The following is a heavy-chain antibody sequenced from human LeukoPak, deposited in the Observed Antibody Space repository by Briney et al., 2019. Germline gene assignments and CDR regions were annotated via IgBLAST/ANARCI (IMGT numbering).Heavy chain of an antibody. V-gene: IGHV4-59*01. CDR3: ARGAIVTPTLMFNS. CDR1: GCSFSNYY. D-gene: IGHD2-15*01. CDR2: VYYSGTT. J-gene: IGHJ4*02. Sequence: PAETLSLTCSVSGCSFSNYYWSWIRQPPGKGLEWIGNVYYSGTTYYNSSLKSRVLMIVGTTKNQFSLKLTSVTAADTAVYYCARGAIVTPTLMFNSWGPGTLVTVSS.